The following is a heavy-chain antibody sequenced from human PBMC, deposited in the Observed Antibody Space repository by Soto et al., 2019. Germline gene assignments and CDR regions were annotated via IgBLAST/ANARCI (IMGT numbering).Heavy chain of an antibody. Sequence: QVHLVESGGGVAQPGRSLRLSCAASGFTFSSYGIHWVRQAPGKGLEWVAVISYDGRNTYYVDSVKGRFTVSRDNSKNTLYLQMNSLRAEDTALYYCAKDRTYSDSWPSGPFDYWGQGTLVTVSS. CDR3: AKDRTYSDSWPSGPFDY. V-gene: IGHV3-30*18. J-gene: IGHJ4*02. D-gene: IGHD6-13*01. CDR1: GFTFSSYG. CDR2: ISYDGRNT.